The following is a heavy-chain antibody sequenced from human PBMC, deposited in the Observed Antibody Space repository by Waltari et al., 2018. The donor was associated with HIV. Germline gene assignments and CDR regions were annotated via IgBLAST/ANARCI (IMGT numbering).Heavy chain of an antibody. J-gene: IGHJ3*01. CDR3: ARIGAATGNVHAFDL. V-gene: IGHV3-53*02. CDR2: RYGVDGT. D-gene: IGHD1-1*01. CDR1: GFSVSDYY. Sequence: EVQLVETGGGFIQPGGTLRLSCAVSGFSVSDYYMSWIRQAPGKGLEWVSIRYGVDGTYYADSVKGRFTISRDNSKSTVFLQMNSLRVEDTAMYFCARIGAATGNVHAFDLWGLGTMVNVFS.